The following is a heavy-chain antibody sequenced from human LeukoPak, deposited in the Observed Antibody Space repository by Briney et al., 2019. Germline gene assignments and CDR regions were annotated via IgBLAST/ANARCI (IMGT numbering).Heavy chain of an antibody. CDR3: ARSDYGGFGDY. J-gene: IGHJ4*02. CDR1: GYTFFSYG. V-gene: IGHV1-18*01. CDR2: ISGYNGNT. D-gene: IGHD4-23*01. Sequence: ASVKVSCKTSGYTFFSYGISWVRQAPGQGLEWMGWISGYNGNTNYAQKLQGRVTMTTDTSTSTAYMELRSLRYDDTAVYYCARSDYGGFGDYWGQGTLVTVSS.